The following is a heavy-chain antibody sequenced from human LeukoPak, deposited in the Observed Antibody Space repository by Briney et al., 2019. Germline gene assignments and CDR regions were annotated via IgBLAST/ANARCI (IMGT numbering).Heavy chain of an antibody. CDR1: GGPFSGYY. J-gene: IGHJ4*02. CDR3: ARGGSGHPGGVPAAIGVYYFDY. D-gene: IGHD2-2*02. Sequence: SETLSLTCAVYGGPFSGYYWSWIRQPPGKGREWSGEINDSGSTNYNPSLKSRVTISVDTSKNQFSLKLSSVTAADTAVYYCARGGSGHPGGVPAAIGVYYFDYWGQGTLVTVSS. CDR2: INDSGST. V-gene: IGHV4-34*01.